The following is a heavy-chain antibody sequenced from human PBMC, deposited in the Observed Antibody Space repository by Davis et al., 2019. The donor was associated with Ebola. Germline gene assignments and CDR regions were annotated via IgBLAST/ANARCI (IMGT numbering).Heavy chain of an antibody. V-gene: IGHV3-49*03. Sequence: PGGSLRLSCTASGFTFGDYAMSWFRQAPGKGLEWVGFIRSKAYGGTTEYAASVKGRFTISRHDSKSIAYLQMNSLKTEDTAVYYCTRGGIVGAKDPLPFDYWGQGTLVTVSS. CDR2: IRSKAYGGTT. CDR1: GFTFGDYA. J-gene: IGHJ4*02. D-gene: IGHD1-26*01. CDR3: TRGGIVGAKDPLPFDY.